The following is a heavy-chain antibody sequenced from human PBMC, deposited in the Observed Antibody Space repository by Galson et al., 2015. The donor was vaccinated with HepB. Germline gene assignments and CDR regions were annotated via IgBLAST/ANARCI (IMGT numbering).Heavy chain of an antibody. Sequence: SLRLSCAASGFTFSSYGMHWVRQAPGKGLEWVAVISYDGSNKYYADSVKGRFTISRDNSKNTLYLQMNSLRAEDTAVYYCAKEEGFPGDYPAGYYGMDVWGQGTTVTVSS. V-gene: IGHV3-30*18. D-gene: IGHD4-17*01. CDR3: AKEEGFPGDYPAGYYGMDV. J-gene: IGHJ6*02. CDR2: ISYDGSNK. CDR1: GFTFSSYG.